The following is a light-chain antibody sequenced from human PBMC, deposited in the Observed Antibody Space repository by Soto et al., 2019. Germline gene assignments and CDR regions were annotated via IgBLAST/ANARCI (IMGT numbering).Light chain of an antibody. V-gene: IGKV3-20*01. CDR1: QSVSSSY. CDR3: LQYGSSPIFT. J-gene: IGKJ3*01. CDR2: GAS. Sequence: EIVLTQSPGTLSLSPGERATLSCRASQSVSSSYLAWYQQKPGQAPRLLIYGASGRATGIPDRFSGSGSGTDFSLTISRLEPEDFAVYYCLQYGSSPIFTFGPGTTLDIK.